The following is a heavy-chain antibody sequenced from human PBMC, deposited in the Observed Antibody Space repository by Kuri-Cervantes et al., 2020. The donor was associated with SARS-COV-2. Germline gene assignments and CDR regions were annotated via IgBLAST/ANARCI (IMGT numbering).Heavy chain of an antibody. D-gene: IGHD3-3*01. CDR3: ARVGHHFSTDFWSGYREASNWFDP. Sequence: GSLRLSCTVSGGSISSYYWSWIRQPAGKGLEWIGRIYTSGGTNYNPSLKSRVTISVDTSKNQFSLKLSSVTAADTAVYYCARVGHHFSTDFWSGYREASNWFDPWGQGTLVTVSS. CDR2: IYTSGGT. CDR1: GGSISSYY. J-gene: IGHJ5*02. V-gene: IGHV4-4*07.